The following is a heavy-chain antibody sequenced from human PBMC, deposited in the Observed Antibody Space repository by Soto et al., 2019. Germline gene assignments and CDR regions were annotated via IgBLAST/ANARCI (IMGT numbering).Heavy chain of an antibody. V-gene: IGHV5-51*01. D-gene: IGHD2-15*01. CDR2: IDPGDSDT. J-gene: IGHJ6*03. Sequence: KGFEYRFISLWIRWMSKKHGKGLEWMGIIDPGDSDTRYSPSFQGQVTISADKSISTAYLQWSSLKASDTAMYYCARHGVYCSGGSCYLVYLDVWGKGTTVTVSS. CDR3: ARHGVYCSGGSCYLVYLDV. CDR1: EYRFISLW.